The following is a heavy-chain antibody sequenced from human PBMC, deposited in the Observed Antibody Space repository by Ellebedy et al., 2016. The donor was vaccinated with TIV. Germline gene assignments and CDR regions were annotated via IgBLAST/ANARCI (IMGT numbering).Heavy chain of an antibody. Sequence: GGSLRLXXVISGFTFSISPMSWVRQAPGKELEWVSLISNNGGTTSYADCVKGRFTISRDNSNNTLYLQMDSLRDEDTAVYYCAKRGKGVDFDYWGQGALVTVSS. CDR2: ISNNGGTT. J-gene: IGHJ4*02. CDR1: GFTFSISP. D-gene: IGHD4-23*01. V-gene: IGHV3-23*01. CDR3: AKRGKGVDFDY.